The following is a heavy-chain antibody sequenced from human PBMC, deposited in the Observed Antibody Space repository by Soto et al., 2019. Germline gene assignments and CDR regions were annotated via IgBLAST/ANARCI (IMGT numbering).Heavy chain of an antibody. CDR3: VKARVATITDAFVI. V-gene: IGHV3-9*01. CDR1: GFTFDDYA. CDR2: ISWNSGSI. J-gene: IGHJ3*02. D-gene: IGHD5-12*01. Sequence: PGGSLRLSCAASGFTFDDYAMHWVRQAPGKGLEWVSGISWNSGSIGYADSVKGRFTISRDNAKNSLYLQMNSLRAEDTALYYCVKARVATITDAFVIWGQGTMVTVSS.